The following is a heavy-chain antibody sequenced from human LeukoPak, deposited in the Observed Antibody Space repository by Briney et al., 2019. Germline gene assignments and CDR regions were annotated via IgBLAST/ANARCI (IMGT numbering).Heavy chain of an antibody. CDR1: GFTVSSNY. Sequence: GGSLRLSCAASGFTVSSNYMNWVRQAPGKGLEWVSSISSSSSYIYYADSVKGRFTISRDNAKNSLYLQMNSLRAEDTAVYYCVRVANGATFDYWGRGTLVTVSS. CDR3: VRVANGATFDY. J-gene: IGHJ4*02. CDR2: ISSSSSYI. V-gene: IGHV3-21*01. D-gene: IGHD5-12*01.